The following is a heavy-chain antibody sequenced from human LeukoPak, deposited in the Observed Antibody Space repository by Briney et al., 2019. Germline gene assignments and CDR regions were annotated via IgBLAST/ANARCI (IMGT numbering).Heavy chain of an antibody. D-gene: IGHD2-2*01. J-gene: IGHJ4*02. V-gene: IGHV3-23*01. CDR2: ISGSGGST. CDR1: GFTFSSYA. Sequence: PRGSLRLSCAASGFTFSSYAMSWVRQAPGKGLEWVSAISGSGGSTYYADSVKGRFTISRDNSKNTLYLQMNSLRAEDTAVYYCAKEQRGIVVVPAAIDFDYWGQGTLVTVSS. CDR3: AKEQRGIVVVPAAIDFDY.